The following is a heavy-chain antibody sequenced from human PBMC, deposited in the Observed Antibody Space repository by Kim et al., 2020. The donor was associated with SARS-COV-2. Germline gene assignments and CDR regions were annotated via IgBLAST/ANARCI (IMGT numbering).Heavy chain of an antibody. CDR3: ARVKVLAVAGYVQNGKKYYFDY. CDR2: INAGNGNT. D-gene: IGHD6-19*01. CDR1: GYTFTSYA. Sequence: ASVKVSCKASGYTFTSYAMHWVRQAPGQRLEWMGWINAGNGNTKYSQKFQGRVTITRDTSASTAYMELSSLRSEDTAVYYCARVKVLAVAGYVQNGKKYYFDYWGQGTLVTVSS. V-gene: IGHV1-3*01. J-gene: IGHJ4*02.